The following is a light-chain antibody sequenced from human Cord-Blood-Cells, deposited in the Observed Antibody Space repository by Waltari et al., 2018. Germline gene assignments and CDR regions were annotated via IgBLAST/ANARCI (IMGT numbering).Light chain of an antibody. CDR2: AAS. J-gene: IGKJ1*01. CDR3: QQYYSTPPWT. CDR1: QGISNS. V-gene: IGKV1-NL1*01. Sequence: DIQMTQSPSSLSASVGDRGTITCRASQGISNSLAWYQQKPGKAPKLLLYAASRLESGVPSRFSGSGSGTDYTLTISSLQPEDFATYYCQQYYSTPPWTFGQGTKVEIK.